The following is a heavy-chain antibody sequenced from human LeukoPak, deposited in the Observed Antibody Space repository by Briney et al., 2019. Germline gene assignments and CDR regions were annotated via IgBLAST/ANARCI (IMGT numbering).Heavy chain of an antibody. CDR2: IYYSGST. Sequence: PSETLSLTCAVSGGSISSNSYYWGWIRQPPGKGLEWIGSIYYSGSTYYNPSLKSRVTISVDTSKNQFSLKLSSVTAADTAVYYCARAAVWVVWDAFDIWGQGTMVTVSS. J-gene: IGHJ3*02. CDR1: GGSISSNSYY. V-gene: IGHV4-39*07. CDR3: ARAAVWVVWDAFDI. D-gene: IGHD3-16*01.